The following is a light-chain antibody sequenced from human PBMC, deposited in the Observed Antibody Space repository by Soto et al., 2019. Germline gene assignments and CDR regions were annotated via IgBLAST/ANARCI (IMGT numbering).Light chain of an antibody. CDR3: AAWDDSLSGRV. Sequence: VLTQPPSASGTPGQRVTISCSGSSSNIGSNYVYWYQQLPGTAPKLLIYRNNQRPSGVPDRFSGSKSGTSASLAISGLRSEDEADYYCAAWDDSLSGRVFGTGTKVTVL. J-gene: IGLJ1*01. CDR1: SSNIGSNY. CDR2: RNN. V-gene: IGLV1-47*01.